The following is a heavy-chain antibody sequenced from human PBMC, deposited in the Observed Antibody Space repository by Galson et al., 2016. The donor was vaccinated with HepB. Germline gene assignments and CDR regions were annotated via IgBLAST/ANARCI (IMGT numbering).Heavy chain of an antibody. CDR2: ISTSNNNI. Sequence: SVKVSCKASGYTFANYGISWVRQAPGQDFEWMGWISTSNNNINYAQNFRGRISITTDASTSTAFMELRSLRPDDTAVYYCARVGSNGWGGGWFDPWGQGTLVTVSS. V-gene: IGHV1-18*01. CDR3: ARVGSNGWGGGWFDP. CDR1: GYTFANYG. D-gene: IGHD6-25*01. J-gene: IGHJ5*02.